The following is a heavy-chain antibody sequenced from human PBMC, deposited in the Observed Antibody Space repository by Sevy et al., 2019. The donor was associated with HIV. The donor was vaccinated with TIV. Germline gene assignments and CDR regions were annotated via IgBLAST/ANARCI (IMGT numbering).Heavy chain of an antibody. D-gene: IGHD3-3*01. CDR2: IYLTGAT. CDR3: ARSLIGVRPTASPWFDP. V-gene: IGHV4-30-2*01. J-gene: IGHJ5*02. Sequence: SETLSLTCAVSGDSISSGGFSWSWIRQPPGKALEWIGNIYLTGATYYNPSLRSRLILSLDKSKNQFSLTLTSVTVADTAVYFCARSLIGVRPTASPWFDPWGPGTLVTVSS. CDR1: GDSISSGGFS.